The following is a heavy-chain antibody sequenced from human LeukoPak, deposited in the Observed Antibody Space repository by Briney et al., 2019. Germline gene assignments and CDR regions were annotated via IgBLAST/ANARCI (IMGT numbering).Heavy chain of an antibody. J-gene: IGHJ4*02. V-gene: IGHV3-23*01. D-gene: IGHD2-15*01. Sequence: GGSLRLSCAASGFTFSNYAITWVGQAPGKGLDWVSEISASGGETWYADSVKGRFTISRDNSKNILYLQMNSLRAEDTALYYCAKDYCNGDGCDRFFDDWGQGTLVTVSS. CDR2: ISASGGET. CDR3: AKDYCNGDGCDRFFDD. CDR1: GFTFSNYA.